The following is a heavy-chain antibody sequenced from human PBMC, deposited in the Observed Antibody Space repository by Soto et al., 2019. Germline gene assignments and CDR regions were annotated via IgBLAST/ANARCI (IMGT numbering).Heavy chain of an antibody. J-gene: IGHJ4*02. CDR3: ARDHHRYSGYDYVDY. CDR2: ISSSSSYT. D-gene: IGHD5-12*01. V-gene: IGHV3-11*05. Sequence: QVQLVESGGGLVKPGGSLRLSCAASGFTSSDYYMSWIRQAPGKGLEWVSYISSSSSYTNYADSVKGRFTISRDNAKNSLYLQMNSLRAEDTAVYYCARDHHRYSGYDYVDYWGQGTLVTVSS. CDR1: GFTSSDYY.